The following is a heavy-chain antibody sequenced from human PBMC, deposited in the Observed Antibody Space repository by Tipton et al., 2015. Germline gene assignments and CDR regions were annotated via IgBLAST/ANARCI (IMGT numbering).Heavy chain of an antibody. J-gene: IGHJ4*02. D-gene: IGHD7-27*01. V-gene: IGHV3-9*01. CDR1: GFMFDDYA. CDR2: INWKSDNI. CDR3: TKAPTGDSFYFHF. Sequence: RSLRLSCIASGFMFDDYAMHWVRQVPAKGLEWVSGINWKSDNIAYADSVRGRFTVARDNAKNSLFLQMTSLRPEDTALYYCTKAPTGDSFYFHFWGQGTLVTVSS.